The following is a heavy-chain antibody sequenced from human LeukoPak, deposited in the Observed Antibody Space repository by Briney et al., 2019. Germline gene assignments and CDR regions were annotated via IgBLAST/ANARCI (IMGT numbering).Heavy chain of an antibody. CDR2: IYYSGST. CDR1: GVSISSYY. Sequence: SETLSLTCTVSGVSISSYYWSWIRQPPGKGLEWIGYIYYSGSTNYNPSLKSRVTISVDTSKNQFSLKLSSVTAADTAVYYCAREVGPWELRSADAFDIWGQGTMVTVSS. J-gene: IGHJ3*02. D-gene: IGHD1-26*01. CDR3: AREVGPWELRSADAFDI. V-gene: IGHV4-59*01.